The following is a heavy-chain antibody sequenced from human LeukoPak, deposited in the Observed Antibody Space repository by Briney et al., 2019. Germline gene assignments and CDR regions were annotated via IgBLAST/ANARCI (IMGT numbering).Heavy chain of an antibody. V-gene: IGHV3-20*01. CDR1: GFTFDDYG. J-gene: IGHJ3*02. D-gene: IGHD6-13*01. CDR3: ARVIAAALGAFDI. CDR2: INWNGGST. Sequence: PGGSLRLSCAASGFTFDDYGMSWARQAPGKGLEWVSGINWNGGSTGYADSVKGRFTISRDNAKNSLYLQMNSLRAEDTALYHCARVIAAALGAFDIWGQGTMVTVSS.